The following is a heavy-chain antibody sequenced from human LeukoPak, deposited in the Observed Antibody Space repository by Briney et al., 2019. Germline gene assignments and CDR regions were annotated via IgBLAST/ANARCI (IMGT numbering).Heavy chain of an antibody. V-gene: IGHV3-21*01. Sequence: PGGSLRLSCAASGFTFSSYSMNWVRQAPGKGLEWVSSISSSSSYIYYADSVKGRFTISRDNAKNSLYLQMNSLRAEDAAVYYCARDYYGSGSYYKGPGFLYWGQGTLVTVSS. CDR1: GFTFSSYS. D-gene: IGHD3-10*01. CDR2: ISSSSSYI. J-gene: IGHJ4*02. CDR3: ARDYYGSGSYYKGPGFLY.